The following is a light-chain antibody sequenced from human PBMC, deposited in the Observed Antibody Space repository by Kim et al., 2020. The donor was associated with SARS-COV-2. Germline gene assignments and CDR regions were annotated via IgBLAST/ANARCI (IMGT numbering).Light chain of an antibody. V-gene: IGKV3-20*01. CDR2: SAS. J-gene: IGKJ2*01. CDR3: QIYNLSPPNS. CDR1: QPVRVNS. Sequence: SPGHNATVSCRASQPVRVNSVAWYEHTAGQAPRLLIYSASSRARGVPDRFRGSVSGTDFTLTIARLEPEDFAVYYCQIYNLSPPNSFGQGPKLEI.